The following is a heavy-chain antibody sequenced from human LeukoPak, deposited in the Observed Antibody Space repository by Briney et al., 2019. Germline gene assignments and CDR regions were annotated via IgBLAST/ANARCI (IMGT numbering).Heavy chain of an antibody. CDR1: GYMFTELS. J-gene: IGHJ4*02. D-gene: IGHD3-22*01. Sequence: ASVKVSYKVSGYMFTELSMHWVRQAPGKGLEWMGGFDPEDDEKMYAQKFQGRVTVTEDTSTDTAYMELSSLRSEDTAVYYCAAELSSGYFDYWGQGTLVTVSS. CDR3: AAELSSGYFDY. CDR2: FDPEDDEK. V-gene: IGHV1-24*01.